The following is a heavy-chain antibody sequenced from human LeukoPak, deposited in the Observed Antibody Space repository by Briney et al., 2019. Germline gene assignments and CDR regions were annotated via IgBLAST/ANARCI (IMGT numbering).Heavy chain of an antibody. V-gene: IGHV3-30*03. D-gene: IGHD5-12*01. CDR3: ASPILRIVATTESDY. Sequence: GGSLRLSCAASGFTFSSYGMHWVRQAPGKGLEWVAVISYDGSNKYYADSVKGRFTISRDNSKNTLYLQMNSLRAEDTAVYYCASPILRIVATTESDYWGQGTLVTVSS. CDR2: ISYDGSNK. J-gene: IGHJ4*02. CDR1: GFTFSSYG.